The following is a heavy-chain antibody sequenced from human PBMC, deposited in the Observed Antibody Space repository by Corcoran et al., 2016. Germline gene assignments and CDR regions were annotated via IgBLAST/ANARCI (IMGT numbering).Heavy chain of an antibody. Sequence: EVQLVESGGGLVQPGGSLRLSCAGSGFTFSSYSMNWVRQAPGKGLEWVSYINSRSSVIFYADSVKGRFTISRDNAKNSLYLQMDSLRAEDTAVYYCARDCSSTCWLNDWGQGTLVTVSS. CDR2: INSRSSVI. CDR1: GFTFSSYS. CDR3: ARDCSSTCWLND. D-gene: IGHD2-2*01. J-gene: IGHJ4*02. V-gene: IGHV3-48*04.